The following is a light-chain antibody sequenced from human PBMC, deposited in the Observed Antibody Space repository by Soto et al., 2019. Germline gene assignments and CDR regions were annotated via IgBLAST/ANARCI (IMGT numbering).Light chain of an antibody. V-gene: IGKV3-20*01. CDR1: QTLSINS. CDR2: AAS. CDR3: QQYDGAPPT. J-gene: IGKJ3*01. Sequence: EIVLTQSPDTLSLSPGERATLFCRASQTLSINSLAWYQQKPGQAPRLLIYAASTRHTDIPDRFNGSGSGTDFAITINRLEPEDFAVYFCQQYDGAPPTFGPETKVDVK.